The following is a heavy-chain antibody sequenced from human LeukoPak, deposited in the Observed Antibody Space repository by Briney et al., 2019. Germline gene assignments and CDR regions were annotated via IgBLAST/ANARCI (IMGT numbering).Heavy chain of an antibody. Sequence: GGSLRLSCVASGFTFSSYAMHWVRQAPGKGLEWVAVISYDGSSVKGRFIISRDNSKNTLYLQMNSLRVEDTAVYYCARDFEIAVAGIFDYWGQGTLVTVSS. D-gene: IGHD6-19*01. V-gene: IGHV3-30*04. J-gene: IGHJ4*02. CDR3: ARDFEIAVAGIFDY. CDR2: ISYDG. CDR1: GFTFSSYA.